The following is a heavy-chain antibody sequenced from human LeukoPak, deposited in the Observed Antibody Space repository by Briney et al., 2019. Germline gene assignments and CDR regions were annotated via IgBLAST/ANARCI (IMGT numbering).Heavy chain of an antibody. CDR2: MGKTAGDT. J-gene: IGHJ4*02. CDR3: ARGAAGFDY. D-gene: IGHD6-13*01. CDR1: GFTFSSYG. V-gene: IGHV3-13*04. Sequence: GGSPRLSCAASGFTFSSYGMHWVRQATGKGLEWVSGMGKTAGDTYYSGSVKGRFTISRENAENSVYLEMNSLEAGDTAVYYCARGAAGFDYWGQGTLVSVSS.